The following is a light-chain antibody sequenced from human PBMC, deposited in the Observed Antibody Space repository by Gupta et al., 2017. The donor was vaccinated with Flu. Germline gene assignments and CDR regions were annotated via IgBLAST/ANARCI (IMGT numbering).Light chain of an antibody. CDR1: SGHSTYA. V-gene: IGLV4-69*01. Sequence: QVVLTQSPSASASLGASVKLTCTLSSGHSTYAIAWHQQQPEKGPRYLMKLNSDGSHNKGDGIPDRFSGSSSGDARSLTISSLQAEDEADYYCQTWGTGIVVFGGGTKLTVL. CDR3: QTWGTGIVV. CDR2: LNSDGSH. J-gene: IGLJ2*01.